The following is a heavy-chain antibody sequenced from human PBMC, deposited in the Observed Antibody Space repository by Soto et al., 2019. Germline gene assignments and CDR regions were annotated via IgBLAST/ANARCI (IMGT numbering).Heavy chain of an antibody. J-gene: IGHJ6*02. D-gene: IGHD5-12*01. CDR2: INHSGST. V-gene: IGHV4-34*01. Sequence: SETLSLTCAVYGGSFSGYYWSWIRQPPGKGLEWIGEINHSGSTHYNPSLKSRVTISVDTSKNQFSLKLSSVTAADTAVYYCARGLVATLRGGYYYYGMDVWGQGTTVTVSS. CDR3: ARGLVATLRGGYYYYGMDV. CDR1: GGSFSGYY.